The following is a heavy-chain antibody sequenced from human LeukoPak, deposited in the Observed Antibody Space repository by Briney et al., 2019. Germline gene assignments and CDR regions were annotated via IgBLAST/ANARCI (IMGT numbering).Heavy chain of an antibody. CDR2: ISSSSSYI. CDR1: GFTFSSYS. CDR3: ARDDDYGDYSGPAFDI. Sequence: GGSLRLSCAASGFTFSSYSMNWVRQAPGKGLEWVSSISSSSSYIYYADSVKGRFTISRDNAKNSLYLQMNSLRAEDTAVYYCARDDDYGDYSGPAFDIWGQGTMVTVSS. V-gene: IGHV3-21*01. J-gene: IGHJ3*02. D-gene: IGHD4-17*01.